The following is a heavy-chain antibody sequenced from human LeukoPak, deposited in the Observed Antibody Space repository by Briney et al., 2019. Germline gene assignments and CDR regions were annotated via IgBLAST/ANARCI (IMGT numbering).Heavy chain of an antibody. D-gene: IGHD3-10*01. CDR2: ISFDGSNK. J-gene: IGHJ4*02. V-gene: IGHV3-30*09. Sequence: PGRSLRLSCAAPGFTFSTYAMHWVRQAPGKGLEWVALISFDGSNKYYGDSVKGRFAISRDNSENTLYLQMNSLRAEDTAVYYCARSSFDGSGSYYNFGYWGQGTLVTVSS. CDR1: GFTFSTYA. CDR3: ARSSFDGSGSYYNFGY.